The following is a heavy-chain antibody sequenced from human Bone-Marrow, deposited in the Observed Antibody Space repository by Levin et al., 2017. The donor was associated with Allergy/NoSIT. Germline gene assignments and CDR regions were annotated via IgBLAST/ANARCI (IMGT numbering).Heavy chain of an antibody. D-gene: IGHD6-6*01. Sequence: PGGSLRLSCAASGFTFSTYWMHWARQAPGKGLVWVSRINNDGSSIIYADSVKGRFTISRDNAKNTLYLQMNGLRAEDTAVYFCARDSGYSTSSDFDYWGQGTLVTVSS. J-gene: IGHJ4*02. CDR1: GFTFSTYW. V-gene: IGHV3-74*01. CDR2: INNDGSSI. CDR3: ARDSGYSTSSDFDY.